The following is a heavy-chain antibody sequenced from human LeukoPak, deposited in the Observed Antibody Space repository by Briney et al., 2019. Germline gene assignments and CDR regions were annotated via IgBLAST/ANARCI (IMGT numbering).Heavy chain of an antibody. V-gene: IGHV1-2*06. D-gene: IGHD3-10*02. Sequence: SVKVSCKASGYTFTGYYMHWVRDASGQGLEWMGRITPNSGGKNYAQKFQGGVTMTRDTSISTAYRELSRLISDDTAVYYCARDFSCSGSYYNGEYRGQRALVTVS. J-gene: IGHJ4*02. CDR3: ARDFSCSGSYYNGEY. CDR1: GYTFTGYY. CDR2: ITPNSGGK.